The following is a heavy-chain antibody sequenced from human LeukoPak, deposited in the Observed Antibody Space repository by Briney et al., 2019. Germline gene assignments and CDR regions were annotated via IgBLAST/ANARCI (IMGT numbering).Heavy chain of an antibody. V-gene: IGHV3-23*01. D-gene: IGHD5-24*01. CDR3: AKDLHYNDGRWEFDP. CDR2: ILGSGTT. Sequence: GASVKVSCKASGYTFTGYYMHWVRQAPGQGLEWVAGILGSGTTYYSDSVKGRFTISKDNSKKMVYLQMNSLRVEDTAIYYCAKDLHYNDGRWEFDPWGQGTLVTVSS. CDR1: GYTFTGYY. J-gene: IGHJ5*02.